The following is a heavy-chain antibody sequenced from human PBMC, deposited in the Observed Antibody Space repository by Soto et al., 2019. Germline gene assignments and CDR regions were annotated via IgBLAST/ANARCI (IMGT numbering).Heavy chain of an antibody. CDR3: ARAPYYYDTSGYYYAHFDC. Sequence: PSETLSLTCAVSGFSISSGYYWGWIRQPPGKGLEWIGSSHHSGSTYYNPSLKSRVTISIDTSKTSFSLKLNSVTAADTAVYYCARAPYYYDTSGYYYAHFDCWGQGTLVTVSS. CDR1: GFSISSGYY. V-gene: IGHV4-38-2*01. CDR2: SHHSGST. J-gene: IGHJ4*02. D-gene: IGHD3-22*01.